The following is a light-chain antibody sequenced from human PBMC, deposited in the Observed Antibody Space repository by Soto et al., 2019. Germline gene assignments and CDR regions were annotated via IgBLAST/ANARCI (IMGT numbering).Light chain of an antibody. J-gene: IGLJ2*01. V-gene: IGLV2-14*01. CDR3: SSDSTSSPLVV. Sequence: QSALTQPASVSGSPGQSITISCIGTSSDVGGYNYVSWYKQSPGTVPKLMIYDVNNRPSGVSNRFSGSKSGNTASLTISGLQAEDEADYYCSSDSTSSPLVVFGGGTKLTVL. CDR1: SSDVGGYNY. CDR2: DVN.